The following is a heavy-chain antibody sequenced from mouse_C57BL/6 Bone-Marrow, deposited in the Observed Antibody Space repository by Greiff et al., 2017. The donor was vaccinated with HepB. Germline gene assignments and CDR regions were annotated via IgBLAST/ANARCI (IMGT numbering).Heavy chain of an antibody. V-gene: IGHV5-9*01. CDR2: ISGGGGNT. Sequence: EVQLVESGGGLVKPGGSLKLSCAASGFTFSSYTMSWVRQTPEKRLEWVATISGGGGNTYYPDSVKGRFTISRDNAKNTLYLQMSSLRSEDTALYYCARLYYYGFAYWGQGTLVTVSA. J-gene: IGHJ3*01. CDR3: ARLYYYGFAY. D-gene: IGHD1-1*01. CDR1: GFTFSSYT.